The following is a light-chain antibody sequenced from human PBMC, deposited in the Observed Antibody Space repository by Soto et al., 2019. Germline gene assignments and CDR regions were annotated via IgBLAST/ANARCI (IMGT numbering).Light chain of an antibody. Sequence: EIVLTQSPATLSLSPGERATLSCRASQSVRSLLAWYQQKPGQAPRLLIYDASNRATGIPARFSGSGSGTDFTLTISSLEPEDFAIYYCQQRSSWPLTFGQGTRLE. J-gene: IGKJ5*01. CDR1: QSVRSL. CDR3: QQRSSWPLT. V-gene: IGKV3-11*01. CDR2: DAS.